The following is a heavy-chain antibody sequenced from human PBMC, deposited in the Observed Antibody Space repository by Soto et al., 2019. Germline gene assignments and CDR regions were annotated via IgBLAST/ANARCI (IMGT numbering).Heavy chain of an antibody. D-gene: IGHD3-22*01. J-gene: IGHJ4*02. Sequence: QVQLQESGPGLVKPSQTLSLTCTVSGDSISNGDYYWSCIRQPPGKGLEWLGNIHNSGSTYYNPSLKRRPSMSIDTSKNQFSLRLSSVTAADTAVYYCARGGVVFPFLVFDYWGQGMVVTVSS. CDR2: IHNSGST. CDR3: ARGGVVFPFLVFDY. CDR1: GDSISNGDYY. V-gene: IGHV4-30-4*01.